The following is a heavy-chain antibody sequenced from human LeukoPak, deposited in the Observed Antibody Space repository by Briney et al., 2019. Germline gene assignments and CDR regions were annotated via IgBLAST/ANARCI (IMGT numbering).Heavy chain of an antibody. D-gene: IGHD3-3*01. CDR2: IYYSGST. CDR3: ALNPDYDFPNWFDP. J-gene: IGHJ5*02. Sequence: PSETLSLTCTVSGGSISSSSYYWGWIRQPPGKGLEWIGSIYYSGSTYYNPSLKSRVTISVDTSKNQFSLKLSSVTAADTAVYYCALNPDYDFPNWFDPWGQGTLVTVSS. V-gene: IGHV4-39*01. CDR1: GGSISSSSYY.